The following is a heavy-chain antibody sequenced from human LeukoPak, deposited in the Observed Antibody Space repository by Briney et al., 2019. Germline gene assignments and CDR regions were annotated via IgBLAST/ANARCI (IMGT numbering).Heavy chain of an antibody. CDR3: ARWGYSSSSPRYYYYMDV. V-gene: IGHV4-59*08. Sequence: SETLSLTYTVSGGSISSYYWSWIRQPPGKGLEWIGYIYYSGSTNYNPSLTSRVTISVDTSKNQFSLKLSSVTAADTAVYYCARWGYSSSSPRYYYYMDVWGKGTTVTVSS. J-gene: IGHJ6*03. CDR2: IYYSGST. D-gene: IGHD6-6*01. CDR1: GGSISSYY.